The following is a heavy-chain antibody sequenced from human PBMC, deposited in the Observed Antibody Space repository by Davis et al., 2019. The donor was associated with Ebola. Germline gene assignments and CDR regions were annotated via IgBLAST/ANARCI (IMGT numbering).Heavy chain of an antibody. CDR1: GFTFYRYE. CDR2: ISGSGGST. Sequence: GGSLRLSCAASGFTFYRYEMNWVRQAPGKGLEWVSAISGSGGSTYYADSVKGRFTISRDNSKNTLYLQMNSLRAEDTAVYYCAREIAATGTFDYWGQGTLVTVSS. D-gene: IGHD6-13*01. J-gene: IGHJ4*02. V-gene: IGHV3-23*01. CDR3: AREIAATGTFDY.